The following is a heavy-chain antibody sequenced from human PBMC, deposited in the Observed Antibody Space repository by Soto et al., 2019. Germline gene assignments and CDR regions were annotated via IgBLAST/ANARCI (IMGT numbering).Heavy chain of an antibody. CDR3: ARHDADTAMVYFDY. CDR1: GGSISSYY. CDR2: IYYSWST. J-gene: IGHJ4*02. D-gene: IGHD5-18*01. Sequence: QVQLQESGPGLVKPSETLSLTCTVSGGSISSYYWSWIRQPPGKGLEWIGYIYYSWSTNYNPSLKSRVTISVDTSKNQFSLKLSSVTAADTAVYYCARHDADTAMVYFDYWGQGTLVTVSS. V-gene: IGHV4-59*08.